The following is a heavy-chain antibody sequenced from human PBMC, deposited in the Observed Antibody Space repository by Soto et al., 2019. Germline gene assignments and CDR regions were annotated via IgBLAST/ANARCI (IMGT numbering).Heavy chain of an antibody. D-gene: IGHD3-3*01. CDR3: ARQIPYDFWSGYGNAFDI. CDR1: GGSFSGYY. J-gene: IGHJ3*02. V-gene: IGHV4-34*01. CDR2: IYYSGST. Sequence: SETLSLTCAVYGGSFSGYYWSWIRQPPGKGLEWIGSIYYSGSTYYNPSLKSRVTISVDTSKNQFSLKLSSVTAADTAVYYCARQIPYDFWSGYGNAFDIWGQGNPGHRLL.